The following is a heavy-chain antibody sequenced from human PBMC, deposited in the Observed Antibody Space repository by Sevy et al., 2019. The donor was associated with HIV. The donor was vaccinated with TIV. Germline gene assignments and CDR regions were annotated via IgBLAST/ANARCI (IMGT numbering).Heavy chain of an antibody. Sequence: GGSLRLSCAASGFTFSSYSMNWVRQAPGKGLEWVSYISSSSSTIYCADSVKGRFTISRDNAKNSLYLQMNSLRDEDTAVYYCARGREWSYYDFWSGYYRNYYYYGMDVWGQGTTVTVS. J-gene: IGHJ6*02. CDR2: ISSSSSTI. CDR1: GFTFSSYS. V-gene: IGHV3-48*02. CDR3: ARGREWSYYDFWSGYYRNYYYYGMDV. D-gene: IGHD3-3*01.